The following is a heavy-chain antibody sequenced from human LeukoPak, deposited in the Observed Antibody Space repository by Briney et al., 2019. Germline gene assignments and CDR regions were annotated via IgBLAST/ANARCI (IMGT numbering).Heavy chain of an antibody. D-gene: IGHD3-9*01. CDR3: ARLRYFDWAIDY. J-gene: IGHJ4*02. CDR1: GGSISSGGYS. V-gene: IGHV4-30-2*01. Sequence: SETLSLTCAVSGGSISSGGYSWSWIRQPPGKGLAWIGYIYHSGSTYYNPSLKSRVTISVDRSKNQFSLKLSSVTAADTAVYYCARLRYFDWAIDYWGQGTLVTVSS. CDR2: IYHSGST.